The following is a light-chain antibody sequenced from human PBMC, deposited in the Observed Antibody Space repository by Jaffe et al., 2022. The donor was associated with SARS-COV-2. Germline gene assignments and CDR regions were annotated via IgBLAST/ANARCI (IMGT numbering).Light chain of an antibody. J-gene: IGLJ2*01. CDR1: SSNIGKNY. Sequence: QSVLTQPPSVSAAPGQKVTISCSGSSSNIGKNYVSWYQLLPGTAPKLLIFEDNKRPSGIPDRFSGSKSGTSATLGITGLQTGDEADYYCGTWDTSLSVVFGGGTKLTVL. CDR3: GTWDTSLSVV. CDR2: EDN. V-gene: IGLV1-51*02.